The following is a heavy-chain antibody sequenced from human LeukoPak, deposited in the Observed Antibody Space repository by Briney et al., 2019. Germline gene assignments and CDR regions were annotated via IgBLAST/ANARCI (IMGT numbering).Heavy chain of an antibody. D-gene: IGHD5-24*01. J-gene: IGHJ4*02. CDR2: IYYSGST. Sequence: SETLSLTCTVSGGSISSGDSYWSWIRQPPGKGLEWSGYIYYSGSTYYNPSLKSRVTISVDMSKNQFSLKLSSVTAADTAVYYCARTEWLQAFDYWGQGTLVTVSS. V-gene: IGHV4-30-4*01. CDR1: GGSISSGDSY. CDR3: ARTEWLQAFDY.